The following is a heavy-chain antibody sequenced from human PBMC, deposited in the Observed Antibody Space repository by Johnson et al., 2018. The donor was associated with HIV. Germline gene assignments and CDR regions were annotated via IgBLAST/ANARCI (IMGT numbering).Heavy chain of an antibody. CDR2: IKQDGSEK. Sequence: VQLVESGGGLVQPGGSLRLSCAVSGFTFSSYWMNWVRQAPGKGLEWVANIKQDGSEKDYVESVKGRFTISRDNARNSLYLQMNSLRAEDTAVYYCARRRVAGDDAFDMWGQGTMVSVSS. J-gene: IGHJ3*02. D-gene: IGHD6-19*01. CDR1: GFTFSSYW. CDR3: ARRRVAGDDAFDM. V-gene: IGHV3-7*01.